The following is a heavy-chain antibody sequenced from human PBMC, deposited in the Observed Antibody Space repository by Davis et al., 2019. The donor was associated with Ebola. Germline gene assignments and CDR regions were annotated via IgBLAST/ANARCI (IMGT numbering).Heavy chain of an antibody. CDR1: GGSVSSATYY. Sequence: MPSETLSLTCIVSGGSVSSATYYWTWIRQPPGKGLEWIGYIYHSGSTSYHPSLKSRVTISVDTSKNQFSLKLSSVTAADTAVYYCARLRWLQFYDVGKLFDYWGQGTLGTVSS. CDR3: ARLRWLQFYDVGKLFDY. D-gene: IGHD5-24*01. V-gene: IGHV4-39*01. CDR2: IYHSGST. J-gene: IGHJ4*02.